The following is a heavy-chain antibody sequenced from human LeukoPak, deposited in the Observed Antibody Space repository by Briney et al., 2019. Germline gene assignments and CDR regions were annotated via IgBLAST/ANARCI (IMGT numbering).Heavy chain of an antibody. V-gene: IGHV3-30*18. J-gene: IGHJ6*02. Sequence: GGSLRLSYAASGFTFSSYGMHWVRQAPGKGLEWVAVISYDGSNKYYADSVKGRFTISRDNSKNTLYLQMNSLRAEDTAVYYCAKGLSSSYYYYYGMDVWGQGTTVTVSS. CDR3: AKGLSSSYYYYYGMDV. CDR1: GFTFSSYG. D-gene: IGHD6-13*01. CDR2: ISYDGSNK.